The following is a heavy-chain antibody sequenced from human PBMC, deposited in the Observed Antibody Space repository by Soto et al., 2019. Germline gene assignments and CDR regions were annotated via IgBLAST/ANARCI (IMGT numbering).Heavy chain of an antibody. V-gene: IGHV1-69*06. D-gene: IGHD3-22*01. J-gene: IGHJ4*02. CDR3: ASVDSSGYGLYYFDY. CDR1: GGTFSSYA. CDR2: IIPIFGTA. Sequence: GASVKVSCKASGGTFSSYAISWVRQAPGQGLEWMGGIIPIFGTANYAQKFQGRVTITADKSTSTAYMELSSLRSEDTAVYYCASVDSSGYGLYYFDYWGQGTMVTVSS.